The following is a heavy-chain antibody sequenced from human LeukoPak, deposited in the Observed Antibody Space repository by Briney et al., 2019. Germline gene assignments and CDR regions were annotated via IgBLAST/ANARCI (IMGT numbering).Heavy chain of an antibody. J-gene: IGHJ4*02. V-gene: IGHV3-23*01. CDR1: GFTFSSYA. D-gene: IGHD2-15*01. Sequence: GGSLRLSCAASGFTFSSYAMSWVRQAPGKGLEWVSAISGSGGSTYYADSMKGRFTISRDNSKNTLYLQMNSLRAEDTAVYYCVPYCSGGSCSDYWGQGTLVTVSS. CDR3: VPYCSGGSCSDY. CDR2: ISGSGGST.